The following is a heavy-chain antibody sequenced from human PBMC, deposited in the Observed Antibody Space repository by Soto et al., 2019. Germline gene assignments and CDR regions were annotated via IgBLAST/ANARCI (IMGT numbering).Heavy chain of an antibody. V-gene: IGHV1-18*01. D-gene: IGHD3-16*01. CDR1: GYTLTSHG. CDR2: ISAYNGNT. J-gene: IGHJ6*02. Sequence: QVQLVQSGAEVKKPGASVKVSCKASGYTLTSHGISWVRQAPGQGLEWMGWISAYNGNTNYAQKLQGRVTMTTDTSTSPGYMELRSLRSDDTAVYYCAREGGNSGVPGEYYYGMDVWGQGTTVTVSS. CDR3: AREGGNSGVPGEYYYGMDV.